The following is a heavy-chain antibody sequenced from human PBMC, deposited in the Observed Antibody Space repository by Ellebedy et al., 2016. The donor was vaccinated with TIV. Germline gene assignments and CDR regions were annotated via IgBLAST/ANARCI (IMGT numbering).Heavy chain of an antibody. CDR3: SRGRSFN. CDR2: IKQDGREK. V-gene: IGHV3-7*03. J-gene: IGHJ4*02. Sequence: ESLKISCAASGFTFSSNWMSWVRQTPGKGLEWVAYIKQDGREKYYVDSVKGRFTISRDNAKNSLYLQMNSLRAEDTAVYYCSRGRSFNWGQGTLVTVSS. D-gene: IGHD3-10*01. CDR1: GFTFSSNW.